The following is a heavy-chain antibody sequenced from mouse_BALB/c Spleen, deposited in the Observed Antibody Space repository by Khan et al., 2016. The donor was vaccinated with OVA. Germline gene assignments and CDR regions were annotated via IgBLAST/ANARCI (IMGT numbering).Heavy chain of an antibody. CDR3: ASHLTGSFAY. J-gene: IGHJ3*01. V-gene: IGHV5-6*01. D-gene: IGHD4-1*01. CDR1: GFSFSSYS. CDR2: ISSGGDYT. Sequence: EVQLVESGGDLVKPGGSLKLSCAASGFSFSSYSMSWVRQTPDKRLEWVATISSGGDYTYYPDILKGRFTISRDNAKNTLFLQMSILKSEDTAMYYCASHLTGSFAYWGQGTLVTVSA.